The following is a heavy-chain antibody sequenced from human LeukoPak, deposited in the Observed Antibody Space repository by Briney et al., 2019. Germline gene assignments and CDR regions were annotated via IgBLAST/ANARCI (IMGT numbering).Heavy chain of an antibody. V-gene: IGHV3-23*01. Sequence: GGSLRLSCAASGFTFSSYAMGWVRQAPGKGLEWVSVISGSGSGGTTHHGDSVKGRFTISRDNSKNTLYLQMNSLRAEDTAVYYCASGSHPPRFGDYWGQGTLVTVSS. CDR3: ASGSHPPRFGDY. CDR1: GFTFSSYA. J-gene: IGHJ4*02. CDR2: ISGSGSGGTT. D-gene: IGHD1-26*01.